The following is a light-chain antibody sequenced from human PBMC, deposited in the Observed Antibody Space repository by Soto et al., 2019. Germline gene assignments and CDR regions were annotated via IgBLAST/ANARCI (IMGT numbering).Light chain of an antibody. CDR3: QSYDSSNQVV. V-gene: IGLV6-57*04. CDR1: SGSIASNY. CDR2: EDN. J-gene: IGLJ2*01. Sequence: NFMLTQPPSVSESPGKTVTISCTRSSGSIASNYVQWYQQRPASAPTTLIYEDNQRPSWVPARFSGSIDSSSNSASLTISGLKTEDDADYYCQSYDSSNQVVFGGGTKLTVL.